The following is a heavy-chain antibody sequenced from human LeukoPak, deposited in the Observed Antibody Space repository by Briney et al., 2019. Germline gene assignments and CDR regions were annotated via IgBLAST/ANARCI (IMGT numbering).Heavy chain of an antibody. CDR2: INTNTGNP. V-gene: IGHV7-4-1*02. J-gene: IGHJ6*03. D-gene: IGHD6-13*01. CDR1: GYTFTSHA. Sequence: ASVKVSCKASGYTFTSHAMNWVRQAPGQGLEWMGWINTNTGNPTYAQGFTGRFVFSLDTSVSTAYLQISSLKAEDTAVYYCAREHSSSWYPMDVWGKGTTVTVSS. CDR3: AREHSSSWYPMDV.